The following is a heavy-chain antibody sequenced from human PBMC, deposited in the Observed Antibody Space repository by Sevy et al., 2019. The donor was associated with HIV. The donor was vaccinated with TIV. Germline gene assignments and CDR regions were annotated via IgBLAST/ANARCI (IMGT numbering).Heavy chain of an antibody. Sequence: SETLSLTCTVSGGSISSGDYYWSWIRQPPGKGPEWIGYIYYSGSTYYNPSLKSRVTISVDTSKNQFSLKLSSVTAADTAVYYCAGDILTGYYSWGQGTLVTVSS. D-gene: IGHD3-9*01. V-gene: IGHV4-30-4*01. J-gene: IGHJ4*02. CDR3: AGDILTGYYS. CDR1: GGSISSGDYY. CDR2: IYYSGST.